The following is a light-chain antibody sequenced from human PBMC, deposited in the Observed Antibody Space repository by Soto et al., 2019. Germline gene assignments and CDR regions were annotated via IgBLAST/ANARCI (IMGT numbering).Light chain of an antibody. Sequence: DIQMTQSPSTLPASVGDRVTMSFRASQSITSWLACYQQKPGKAPKLLIYKASSLESGVPSRFSGRGSGKDFTFTISSLQPDDSGTYYCQQFYDLPITFGQGTRLEIK. J-gene: IGKJ5*01. CDR1: QSITSW. V-gene: IGKV1-5*03. CDR2: KAS. CDR3: QQFYDLPIT.